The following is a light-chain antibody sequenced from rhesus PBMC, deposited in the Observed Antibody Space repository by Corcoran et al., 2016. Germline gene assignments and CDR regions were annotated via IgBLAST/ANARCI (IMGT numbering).Light chain of an antibody. CDR3: LLFYPGSYI. CDR1: TGAVTSGNY. V-gene: IGLV7-76*01. Sequence: QAVVTQEPSLTVSPGGTVTLTCGSSTGAVTSGNYPNWFQQKPGQAPRGLIYNTNSKHSWAPARFSGSLAGDQAALTLSGAQPEDEADYYFLLFYPGSYIFGGGTRLTVL. CDR2: NTN. J-gene: IGLJ1*01.